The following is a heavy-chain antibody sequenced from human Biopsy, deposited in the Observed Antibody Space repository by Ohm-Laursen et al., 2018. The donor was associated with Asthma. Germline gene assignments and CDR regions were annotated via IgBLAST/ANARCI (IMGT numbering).Heavy chain of an antibody. V-gene: IGHV3-9*01. CDR3: AKVRSDWVITESFDY. CDR1: GFKFDEYT. Sequence: SLRLSCAASGFKFDEYTMHWVRQAPGKGLEWVSGISWNSATIGYADSAEGRFTISRDNPKDSVFLHMDSLRPEDTAFYYCAKVRSDWVITESFDYWGQGVLVTVSS. J-gene: IGHJ4*02. CDR2: ISWNSATI. D-gene: IGHD3-22*01.